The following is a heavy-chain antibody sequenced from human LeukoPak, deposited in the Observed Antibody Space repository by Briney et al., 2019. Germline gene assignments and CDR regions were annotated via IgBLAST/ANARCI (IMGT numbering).Heavy chain of an antibody. CDR2: IIPIFGTA. V-gene: IGHV1-69*05. D-gene: IGHD2-15*01. Sequence: SVKVSCKASGGTFSSYAISWVRQAPGQGLEWMGGIIPIFGTANYAQKFQGRVTITTDESTSTAYMELSSLRSEDTAVYYCAREDYCSGGICYPMKFDYWGQGTLATVSS. CDR3: AREDYCSGGICYPMKFDY. J-gene: IGHJ4*02. CDR1: GGTFSSYA.